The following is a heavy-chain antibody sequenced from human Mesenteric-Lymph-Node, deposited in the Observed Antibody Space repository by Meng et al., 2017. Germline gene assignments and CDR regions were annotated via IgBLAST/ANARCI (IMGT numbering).Heavy chain of an antibody. D-gene: IGHD4-11*01. Sequence: GGSLRLSCAASGFTFSSYAMHWVRQAPGKGLEWVALISHDGSSQYYADSVKGRFTISRDNSKNTLYLQMSSLRAEDTAVYYCARDYYSSLPDYWGQGTLVTVSS. V-gene: IGHV3-30*07. CDR1: GFTFSSYA. CDR3: ARDYYSSLPDY. J-gene: IGHJ4*02. CDR2: ISHDGSSQ.